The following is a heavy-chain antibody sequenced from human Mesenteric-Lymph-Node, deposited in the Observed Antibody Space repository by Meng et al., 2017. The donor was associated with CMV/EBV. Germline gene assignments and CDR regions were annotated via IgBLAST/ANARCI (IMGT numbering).Heavy chain of an antibody. CDR3: ARRNDGSADRYYYYGMDV. CDR1: GFSFNKAW. Sequence: GGSLRLSCAASGFSFNKAWMSWVRQAPGKGLEWVSYISSSGSTIYYADSVKGRFTISRDNAKNSLYLQINSLRAEDTAVYYCARRNDGSADRYYYYGMDVWGQGTTVTVSS. J-gene: IGHJ6*02. CDR2: ISSSGSTI. D-gene: IGHD1-1*01. V-gene: IGHV3-11*04.